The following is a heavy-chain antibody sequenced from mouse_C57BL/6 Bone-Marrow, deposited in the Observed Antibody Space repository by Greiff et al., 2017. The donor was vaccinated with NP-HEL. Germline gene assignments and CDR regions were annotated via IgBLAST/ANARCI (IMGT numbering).Heavy chain of an antibody. CDR1: GYAFSSSW. Sequence: VQLQQSGPELVKPGASVKISCKASGYAFSSSWMNWVKQRPGKGLEWIGRIYPGDGDTNYNGKFKGKATLTADKSSSTAYMQLSSLTSEDTAVYYCTTNGYDGDWGQGTTLTVSS. CDR2: IYPGDGDT. J-gene: IGHJ2*01. CDR3: TTNGYDGD. D-gene: IGHD2-2*01. V-gene: IGHV1-82*01.